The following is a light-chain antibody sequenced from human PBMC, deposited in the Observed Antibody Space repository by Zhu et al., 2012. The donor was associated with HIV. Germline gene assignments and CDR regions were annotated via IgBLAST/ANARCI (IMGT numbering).Light chain of an antibody. CDR2: KAS. V-gene: IGKV1-5*03. J-gene: IGKJ5*01. CDR3: QQYETYPLT. Sequence: DIQMIQSPSTLSASVGDRVTITCRATQNIGRNLAWYQQKPGKAPKALIYKASNLESGVPSRFSGSGSGAEFTLTISSLQPDDLATYYCQQYETYPLTFGQGTRL. CDR1: QNIGRN.